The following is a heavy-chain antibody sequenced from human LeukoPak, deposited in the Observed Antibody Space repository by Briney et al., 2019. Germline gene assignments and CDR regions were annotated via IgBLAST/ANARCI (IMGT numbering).Heavy chain of an antibody. V-gene: IGHV4-39*01. J-gene: IGHJ4*02. CDR1: GGSISSSSYY. CDR3: ARAVAWEPEAY. CDR2: IYYSGST. D-gene: IGHD1-26*01. Sequence: SETLSLTCTVSGGSISSSSYYWGWIRQPPGKGLEWIGSIYYSGSTCYNPSLKSRVTISVDTSKNQFSPKLSSVTAADTAVYYCARAVAWEPEAYWGQGTLVTVSS.